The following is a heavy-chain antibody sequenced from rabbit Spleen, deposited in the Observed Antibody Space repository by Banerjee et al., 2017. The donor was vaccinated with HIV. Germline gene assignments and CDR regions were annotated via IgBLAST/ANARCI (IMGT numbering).Heavy chain of an antibody. CDR3: ARSINWANRGLNL. V-gene: IGHV1S40*01. CDR1: GFSFSNNYW. D-gene: IGHD1-1*01. Sequence: QSLEESGGDLVKPEGSLTLTCTASGFSFSNNYWMCLVRQAPGKGLEWIACIYTGSGSTYYANWAKGRFTVSKTSSTTVTLQMTSLTAADTATYFCARSINWANRGLNLWGQGTLVTVS. J-gene: IGHJ4*01. CDR2: IYTGSGST.